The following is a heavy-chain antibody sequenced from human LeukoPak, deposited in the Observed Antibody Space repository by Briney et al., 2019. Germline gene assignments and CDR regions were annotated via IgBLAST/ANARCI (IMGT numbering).Heavy chain of an antibody. CDR2: IYHSGST. V-gene: IGHV4-38-2*01. Sequence: SETLSLTCAVYGGSFSGYYWGWIRQPPGKGLEWIGSIYHSGSTYYNPSLKSRVTISVDTSKNQFSLKLSSVTAADTAVYYCARINDFWSGYYQAYWGQGTLVTVSS. J-gene: IGHJ4*02. CDR3: ARINDFWSGYYQAY. CDR1: GGSFSGYY. D-gene: IGHD3-3*01.